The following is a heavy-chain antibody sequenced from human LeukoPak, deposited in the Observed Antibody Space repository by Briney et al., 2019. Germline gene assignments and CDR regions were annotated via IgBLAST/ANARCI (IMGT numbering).Heavy chain of an antibody. CDR2: ISNNGGYT. J-gene: IGHJ4*02. CDR3: AKHLGYCSDRSCYFPY. V-gene: IGHV3-23*01. Sequence: GGSLRLSCEASGFTFSSSAMSWVRQDPGKGLEWVSAISNNGGYTYYADFVQGRFTISRDNPKITLCLQMTSLRAEDTAVSYCAKHLGYCSDRSCYFPYWGQGTLVTVSS. D-gene: IGHD2-15*01. CDR1: GFTFSSSA.